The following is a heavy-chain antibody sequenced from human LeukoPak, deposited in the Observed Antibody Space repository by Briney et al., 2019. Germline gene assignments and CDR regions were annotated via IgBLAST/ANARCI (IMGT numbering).Heavy chain of an antibody. CDR3: ARLTKYYDNSGYYLDAFDI. V-gene: IGHV4-4*02. D-gene: IGHD3-22*01. CDR2: VFHRGNT. Sequence: SGTLSLTCVVSGGSISTDNWWSWVRQPPGMGLEWIGEVFHRGNTNYNSSFESRVTMSVDKSKKQFSLKLTSVTAADTAVYYCARLTKYYDNSGYYLDAFDIWGQGTMVTVSS. CDR1: GGSISTDNW. J-gene: IGHJ3*02.